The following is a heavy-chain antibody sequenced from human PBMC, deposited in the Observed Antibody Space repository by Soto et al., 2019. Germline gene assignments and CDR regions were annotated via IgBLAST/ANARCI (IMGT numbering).Heavy chain of an antibody. V-gene: IGHV1-58*01. CDR1: GFTFTSSA. CDR3: AADLSRRGVTTDFDY. CDR2: IVVGSGNT. J-gene: IGHJ4*02. Sequence: SVKVSCKASGFTFTSSAVQGVRQARGQRLEWIGWIVVGSGNTNYAQKFQERVTITRDMSTSTAYMELSSLRSEDTAVYYCAADLSRRGVTTDFDYWGQGTLVTVSS. D-gene: IGHD4-4*01.